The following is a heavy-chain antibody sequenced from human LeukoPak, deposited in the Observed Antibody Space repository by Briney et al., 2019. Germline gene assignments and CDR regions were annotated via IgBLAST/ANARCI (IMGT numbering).Heavy chain of an antibody. CDR3: AKAGYGDYSSNI. CDR1: GFTFSTYA. V-gene: IGHV3-23*01. D-gene: IGHD4-17*01. CDR2: ISGSGGST. Sequence: GGSLRLSCAASGFTFSTYAMSWVRQAPGKGLEWVSAISGSGGSTYYADSVKGRFTISRDNSENTLYLQMNSLRAEDTAVYYCAKAGYGDYSSNIWGQGTMVTVSS. J-gene: IGHJ3*02.